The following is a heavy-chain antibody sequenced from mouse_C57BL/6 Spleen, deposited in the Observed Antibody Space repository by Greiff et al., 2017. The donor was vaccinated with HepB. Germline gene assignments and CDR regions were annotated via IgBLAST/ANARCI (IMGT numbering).Heavy chain of an antibody. CDR1: GYSFTDYN. D-gene: IGHD1-1*01. J-gene: IGHJ4*01. CDR3: ARKAYYYGSSYDYYAMDY. V-gene: IGHV1-39*01. CDR2: INPNYGTT. Sequence: EVQLQESGPELVKPGASVKISCKASGYSFTDYNMNWVKQSNGKSLEWIGVINPNYGTTSYNQKFKGKATLTVDQSSSTAYMQLNSLTSEDSAVYYCARKAYYYGSSYDYYAMDYWGQGTSVTASS.